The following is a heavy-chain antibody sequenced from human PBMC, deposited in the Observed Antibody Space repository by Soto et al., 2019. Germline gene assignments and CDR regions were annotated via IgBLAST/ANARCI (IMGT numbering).Heavy chain of an antibody. Sequence: EVQLLESGGGLVQPGGSLRLSCAAPGFTFSSYAMSWDRQAPGKGLEWVSAISGSGGSTYYADSVKGRFTISRDNSKNTLYLQMNSLRAEDTAVYYCANEFYYYYGMDVWGQGTTVTVSS. CDR1: GFTFSSYA. J-gene: IGHJ6*02. CDR3: ANEFYYYYGMDV. CDR2: ISGSGGST. V-gene: IGHV3-23*01.